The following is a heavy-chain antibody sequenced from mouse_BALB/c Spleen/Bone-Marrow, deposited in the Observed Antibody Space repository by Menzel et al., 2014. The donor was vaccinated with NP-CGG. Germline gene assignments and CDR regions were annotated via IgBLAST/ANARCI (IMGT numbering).Heavy chain of an antibody. V-gene: IGHV7-3*02. CDR3: ARDYGNYVRFAY. J-gene: IGHJ3*01. D-gene: IGHD2-1*01. CDR2: IRNKANGYTT. Sequence: EVMLAESGGGLVQPGGSLRLSCATSGFTFTDYYMSWVRQPPGKALEWLGFIRNKANGYTTEYSASVKGRFTISRDNSQSILYLQMNTLRAEDSATYYCARDYGNYVRFAYWGQGTLVTVSA. CDR1: GFTFTDYY.